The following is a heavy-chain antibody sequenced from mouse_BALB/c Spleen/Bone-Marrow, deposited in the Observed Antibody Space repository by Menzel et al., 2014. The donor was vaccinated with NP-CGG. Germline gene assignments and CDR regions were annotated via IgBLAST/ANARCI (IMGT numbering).Heavy chain of an antibody. V-gene: IGHV4-1*02. J-gene: IGHJ3*01. CDR3: ARLGYYGGFAY. CDR2: INPDSSTI. CDR1: GFDFSRYW. D-gene: IGHD2-3*01. Sequence: EAQLQQSGGGLVQPGGSLKLSCAASGFDFSRYWMSWVRQAPGKGLEWIGEINPDSSTINYTPSLKDKFIISRDNAKNTLYLQMSKVRSEDTALYYCARLGYYGGFAYWGQGTLVTVSA.